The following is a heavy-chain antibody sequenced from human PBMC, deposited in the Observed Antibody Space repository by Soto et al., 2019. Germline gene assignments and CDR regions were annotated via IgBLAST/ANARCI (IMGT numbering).Heavy chain of an antibody. V-gene: IGHV3-23*01. CDR3: GKGRSYYYDDGVDV. Sequence: EVHLLESGGALVQPGGSLRLSCAASGFPFSSCAMGWVRQAPGTGLEWVSDIIDSGGSTYYADAVKGRFTISRDNSKSTLYLQMNSLRAEDTAVYYCGKGRSYYYDDGVDVWGQGTTVTVSS. J-gene: IGHJ6*02. D-gene: IGHD1-26*01. CDR1: GFPFSSCA. CDR2: IIDSGGST.